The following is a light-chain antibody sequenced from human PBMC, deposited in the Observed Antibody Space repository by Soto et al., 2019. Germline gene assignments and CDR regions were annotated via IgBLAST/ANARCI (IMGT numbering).Light chain of an antibody. Sequence: DIQMTQSPSTLSASVGDRVTITCRASQSISNWLAWYQQKPGKAPEVLIYMASTLQSGVPSRFSGSGTGTEFTLTINRLQPDDFATYYCQQYNRYPITFGQGTRLEIK. J-gene: IGKJ5*01. CDR3: QQYNRYPIT. V-gene: IGKV1-5*03. CDR1: QSISNW. CDR2: MAS.